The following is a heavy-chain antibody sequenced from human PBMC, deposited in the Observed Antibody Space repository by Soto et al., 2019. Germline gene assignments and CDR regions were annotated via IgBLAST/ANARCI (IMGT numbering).Heavy chain of an antibody. V-gene: IGHV1-2*02. CDR1: GYTFTGYY. Sequence: ASLKVSCKASGYTFTGYYMHWLRQAPGQGLEWMGWINPNSGGTNYAQKFQGRVTMTRDTSISTAYMELSRLRSDDTAVYYCARSRGYSYGRLFDYWGQGTLVTVYS. CDR3: ARSRGYSYGRLFDY. J-gene: IGHJ4*02. D-gene: IGHD5-18*01. CDR2: INPNSGGT.